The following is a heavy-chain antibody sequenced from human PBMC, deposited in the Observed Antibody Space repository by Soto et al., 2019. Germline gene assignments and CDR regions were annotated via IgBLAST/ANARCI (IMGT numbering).Heavy chain of an antibody. Sequence: PSETLSLTCTVSGGSISSGGYYWSWIHQHPGKGLEWIGYIYYSGSTYYNPSLKSRVTISVDTSKNQFSLKLSSVTAADTAVYFCARNVDFWSGYYDYWGQGTLVTLSS. CDR2: IYYSGST. J-gene: IGHJ4*02. V-gene: IGHV4-31*03. CDR3: ARNVDFWSGYYDY. CDR1: GGSISSGGYY. D-gene: IGHD3-3*01.